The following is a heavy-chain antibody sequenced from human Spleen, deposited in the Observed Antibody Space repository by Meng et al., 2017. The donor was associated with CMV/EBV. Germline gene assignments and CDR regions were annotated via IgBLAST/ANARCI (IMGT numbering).Heavy chain of an antibody. J-gene: IGHJ4*02. CDR1: GFTFNNFA. CDR2: ISSSSSYL. V-gene: IGHV3-21*01. Sequence: GGSLRLSCAASGFTFNNFAMNWVRQAPGKGLEWVSSISSSSSYLYYADSLQGRFTISRDNAKNSLYLQMNSLRAEDTAVYYCARSRDGPPYYFDYWGQGTLVTVSS. CDR3: ARSRDGPPYYFDY.